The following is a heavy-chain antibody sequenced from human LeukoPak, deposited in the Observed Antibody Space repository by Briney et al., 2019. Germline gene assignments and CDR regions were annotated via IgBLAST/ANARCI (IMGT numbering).Heavy chain of an antibody. CDR1: GYSFTSYW. CDR2: IYPGDSDT. Sequence: GESLKISCKGSGYSFTSYWIGWVRQMPGKGLEWMGIIYPGDSDTRYSPSFQGQVTISADKSISTAYLQWSSLKASDTAMYYCAGQPSDCDAGFDYWGQGTLVTVSS. CDR3: AGQPSDCDAGFDY. D-gene: IGHD2-21*02. V-gene: IGHV5-51*01. J-gene: IGHJ4*02.